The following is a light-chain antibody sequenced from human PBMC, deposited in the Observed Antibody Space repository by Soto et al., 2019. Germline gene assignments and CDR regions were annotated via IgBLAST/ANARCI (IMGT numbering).Light chain of an antibody. V-gene: IGLV2-23*02. CDR3: CSYAGSATYV. J-gene: IGLJ1*01. Sequence: QSVLTQPASVSGSPGQSITISCTGTSGDIGSYNRVSWYQQHPGKAPKLIIYEVTDRTSGVSNRFYGSKSGNTASLTISGLQAQDEAEYYCCSYAGSATYVFGTGTKVTVL. CDR2: EVT. CDR1: SGDIGSYNR.